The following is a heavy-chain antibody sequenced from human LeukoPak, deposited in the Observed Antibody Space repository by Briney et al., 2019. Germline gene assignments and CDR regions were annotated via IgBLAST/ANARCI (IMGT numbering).Heavy chain of an antibody. J-gene: IGHJ4*02. D-gene: IGHD2-21*02. V-gene: IGHV3-15*01. CDR1: GFSFSVAW. Sequence: GGSLRLSCATSGFSFSVAWMSWVRQIPGKGLEWVGRVKSNSDGGTADYSAPVKGRFTISKDHSKNTLSLQMNNLKIEDTAVFYCTCGDSNFDHWGQGTLVTVSS. CDR3: TCGDSNFDH. CDR2: VKSNSDGGTA.